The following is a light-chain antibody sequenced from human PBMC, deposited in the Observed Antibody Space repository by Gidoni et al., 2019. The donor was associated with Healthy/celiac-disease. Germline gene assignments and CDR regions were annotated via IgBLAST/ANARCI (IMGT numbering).Light chain of an antibody. CDR2: DNN. J-gene: IGLJ3*02. CDR3: GTWDSSLSAGWV. CDR1: SSNIGTNY. Sequence: PGQKVTISCSGSSSNIGTNYVSWYQQLPGTAPKLLIYDNNKRPSGIPDRFSGSKSGTSATLGITGLQTGDEADYYCGTWDSSLSAGWVFGGGTKLTVL. V-gene: IGLV1-51*01.